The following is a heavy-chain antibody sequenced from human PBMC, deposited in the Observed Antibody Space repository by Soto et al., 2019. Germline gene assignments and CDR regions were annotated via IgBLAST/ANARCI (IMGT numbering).Heavy chain of an antibody. D-gene: IGHD5-18*01. V-gene: IGHV3-43D*04. CDR2: ISWDGGST. J-gene: IGHJ6*02. Sequence: PGGSLRLSCAASGFTFDDYAMHWVRQAPVKGLEWVSLISWDGGSTYYADSVKGRFTISRDNSKNSLYLQMNSLRAEDTALYYCAKDRRGYSYGLYYYYGMDVWGQGTTVTVSS. CDR3: AKDRRGYSYGLYYYYGMDV. CDR1: GFTFDDYA.